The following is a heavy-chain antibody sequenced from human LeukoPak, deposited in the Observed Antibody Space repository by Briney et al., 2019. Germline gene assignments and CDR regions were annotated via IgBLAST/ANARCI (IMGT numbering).Heavy chain of an antibody. J-gene: IGHJ4*02. V-gene: IGHV3-9*01. Sequence: GGSLRLSCAASGFTFDDYAMHWVRQAPGKGLEWVSGISWNSGSIGYADSVKGRFTISRDNAKNSLYLQMNSLRAEDTAVYYCASGNIAYDYWGQGTLVTVSS. CDR1: GFTFDDYA. CDR3: ASGNIAYDY. CDR2: ISWNSGSI. D-gene: IGHD2/OR15-2a*01.